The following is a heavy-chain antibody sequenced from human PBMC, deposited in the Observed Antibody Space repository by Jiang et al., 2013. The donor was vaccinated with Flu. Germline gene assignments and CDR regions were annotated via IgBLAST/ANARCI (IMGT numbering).Heavy chain of an antibody. Sequence: GAEVKKPGSSVKVSCKASGGTFSSYAISWVRQAPGQGLEWMGGIIPIFGTANYAQKFQGRVTITADESTSTAYMELSSLRSEDTAVYYCAREVDYCSSTSCSAFDIWGQGTMVTVSS. D-gene: IGHD2-2*01. V-gene: IGHV1-69*01. CDR3: AREVDYCSSTSCSAFDI. J-gene: IGHJ3*02. CDR2: IIPIFGTA. CDR1: GGTFSSYA.